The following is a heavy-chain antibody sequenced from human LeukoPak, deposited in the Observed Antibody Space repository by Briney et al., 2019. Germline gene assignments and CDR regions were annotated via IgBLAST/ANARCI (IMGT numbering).Heavy chain of an antibody. CDR3: AKESGKFDY. J-gene: IGHJ4*02. Sequence: GGSLRLSCAASGFTFDDFAMHWVRHPPGKGLECVSLVSGDGSSTYYADSVKGRFIISRDNSKNSLYLQMNSLRTEDSALYYCAKESGKFDYWGQGTLVAVSS. CDR2: VSGDGSST. CDR1: GFTFDDFA. V-gene: IGHV3-43*02.